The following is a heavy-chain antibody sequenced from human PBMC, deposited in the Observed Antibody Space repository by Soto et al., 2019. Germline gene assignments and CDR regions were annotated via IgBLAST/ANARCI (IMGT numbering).Heavy chain of an antibody. D-gene: IGHD3-22*01. J-gene: IGHJ6*02. CDR3: ARGAYYYDSSGYSTPPPSYGMDV. Sequence: GSLRLSCAASGFTFSSYDMHWVRQATGKGLEWVSAIGTAGDTYYPGSVKGRFTISRENAKNSLYLQMNSLRAGDTAVYYCARGAYYYDSSGYSTPPPSYGMDVWGQGTTVTVSS. CDR1: GFTFSSYD. CDR2: IGTAGDT. V-gene: IGHV3-13*01.